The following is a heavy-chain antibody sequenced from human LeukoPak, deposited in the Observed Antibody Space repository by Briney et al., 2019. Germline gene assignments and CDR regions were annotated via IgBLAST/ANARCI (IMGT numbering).Heavy chain of an antibody. D-gene: IGHD5-24*01. CDR3: VRLPCRHGYNPV. CDR2: IDWDDDK. J-gene: IGHJ4*02. CDR1: GFSLPTRGMC. Sequence: SGPTLVNPTQTLTLTCTFSGFSLPTRGMCVSWIRQPPGKALEWLSRIDWDDDKYYSTSLKTRPTISKDTSKNQVVLTMTNMDPVDTATYYCVRLPCRHGYNPVWGQGTLVTVSS. V-gene: IGHV2-70*11.